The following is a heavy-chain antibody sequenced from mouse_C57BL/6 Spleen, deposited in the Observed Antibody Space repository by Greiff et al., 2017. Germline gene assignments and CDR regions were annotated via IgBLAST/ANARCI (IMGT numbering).Heavy chain of an antibody. D-gene: IGHD2-14*01. V-gene: IGHV1-52*01. Sequence: QVQLQQPGAELVRPGSSVKLSCKASGYTFTSYWMHWVKQRPIQGLEWIGNIDPSDSETNYNQKFKDKATLTVDKSSSTAYMQLSSLTSEDSAVYYCARGGRGVPDYWGQGTTRTVSS. J-gene: IGHJ2*01. CDR1: GYTFTSYW. CDR2: IDPSDSET. CDR3: ARGGRGVPDY.